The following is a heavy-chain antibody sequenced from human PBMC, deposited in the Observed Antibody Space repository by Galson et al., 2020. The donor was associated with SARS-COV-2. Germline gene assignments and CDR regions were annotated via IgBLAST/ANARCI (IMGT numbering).Heavy chain of an antibody. CDR1: GGSISSSSYY. Sequence: SETLSLTCTVSGGSISSSSYYWGWIRQPPGKGLEWIGSIYYSGSTYYNPSLKSRVTISVDTSKNQFSLKLSSVTAADTAVYYCARHSDYYGSGSHLDYWGQGTLVTVSS. J-gene: IGHJ4*02. CDR2: IYYSGST. D-gene: IGHD3-10*01. CDR3: ARHSDYYGSGSHLDY. V-gene: IGHV4-39*01.